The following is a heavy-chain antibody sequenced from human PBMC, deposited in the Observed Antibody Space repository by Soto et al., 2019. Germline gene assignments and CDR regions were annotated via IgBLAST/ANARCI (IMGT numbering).Heavy chain of an antibody. CDR2: IYDSGIT. CDR1: GRSINSYY. Sequence: LSLTCNVSGRSINSYYWSWVRQPPGKGLEWIGYIYDSGITSYNPSLKSRVTMSADTSKNQFSLKLTSVTGADTAVYYCARTYDSNGYANEFDSWGQGSLVTVSS. V-gene: IGHV4-59*01. J-gene: IGHJ4*02. CDR3: ARTYDSNGYANEFDS. D-gene: IGHD3-22*01.